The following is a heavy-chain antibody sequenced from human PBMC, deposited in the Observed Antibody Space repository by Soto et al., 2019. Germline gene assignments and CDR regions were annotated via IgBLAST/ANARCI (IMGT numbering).Heavy chain of an antibody. D-gene: IGHD3-10*01. CDR3: RFGEYLFDY. Sequence: TSETLSLTCTVSGGSISSSSYYWGWIRQPPGKGLEWIGSIYYSGSTYYNPSLKSRVTISVDTSKNQFSLKLSSVTAADTAVYYCRFGEYLFDYWGQGTLVTVSS. V-gene: IGHV4-39*01. J-gene: IGHJ4*02. CDR2: IYYSGST. CDR1: GGSISSSSYY.